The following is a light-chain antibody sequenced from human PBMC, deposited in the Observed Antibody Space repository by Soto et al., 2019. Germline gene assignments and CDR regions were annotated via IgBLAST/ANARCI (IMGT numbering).Light chain of an antibody. V-gene: IGLV2-23*02. CDR3: CSYAGNGAWV. Sequence: QSALTQPASVSGSPGQSITISCAGSGGDVGHYDLLSWYQQIPGKAPKLIFFEVNRRPSGVSDRFSGFKSGNTASLTISGLQAEDEADFFCCSYAGNGAWVFGGGTKVTVL. CDR1: GGDVGHYDL. CDR2: EVN. J-gene: IGLJ3*02.